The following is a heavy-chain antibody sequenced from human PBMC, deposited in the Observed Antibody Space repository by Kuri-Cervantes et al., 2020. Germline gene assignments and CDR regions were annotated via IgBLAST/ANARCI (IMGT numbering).Heavy chain of an antibody. Sequence: GESLKISCAASGFTFSGYWMNWVRQTPGNGLVWVSFINGDGSNTMYADSVKGRFTISRDNAKNTLYLQMNSLRAEDTAVYFCSRDTERHFDSWGQGTLVTVSS. D-gene: IGHD5-24*01. CDR1: GFTFSGYW. V-gene: IGHV3-74*03. CDR2: INGDGSNT. CDR3: SRDTERHFDS. J-gene: IGHJ4*02.